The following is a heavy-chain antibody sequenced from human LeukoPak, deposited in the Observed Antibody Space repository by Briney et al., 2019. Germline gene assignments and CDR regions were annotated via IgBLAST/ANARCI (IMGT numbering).Heavy chain of an antibody. V-gene: IGHV3-20*04. CDR3: ARGGAENWFDP. CDR2: INWNGGST. CDR1: GFTFDDYG. D-gene: IGHD3-16*01. Sequence: GGSLRLSCAASGFTFDDYGMSWVRQAPGKGLEWVSGINWNGGSTGYADSVKGRFTISRDNAKNSLYLQMNSLRAEDTAVYYCARGGAENWFDPWGQGTLVTVSS. J-gene: IGHJ5*02.